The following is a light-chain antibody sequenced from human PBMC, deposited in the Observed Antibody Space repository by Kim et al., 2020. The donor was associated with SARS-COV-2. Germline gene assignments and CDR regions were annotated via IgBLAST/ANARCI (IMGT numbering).Light chain of an antibody. V-gene: IGLV3-9*01. CDR1: NSGSKT. CDR2: RAS. CDR3: QVWDSSTWV. Sequence: SVALGQTARITCGGNNSGSKTVPWYQQTPGQAPVLVLYRASNRPSGIPERFSGSNSGNTATLTISRAQAGDEADYYCQVWDSSTWVFGGGTQLTVL. J-gene: IGLJ3*02.